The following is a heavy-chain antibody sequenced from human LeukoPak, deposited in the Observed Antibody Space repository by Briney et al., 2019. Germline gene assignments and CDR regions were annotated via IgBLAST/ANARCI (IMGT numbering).Heavy chain of an antibody. CDR2: ISWNSGSI. D-gene: IGHD3-10*01. CDR1: GFTFDDYA. J-gene: IGHJ4*02. CDR3: ARVGGDYYGSGSSPFDY. V-gene: IGHV3-9*01. Sequence: GRPLRLSCAASGFTFDDYAMHWVRQAPGKGLEWVSGISWNSGSIGYADSVKGRFTISRDNAKNSLYLQMNSLRAEDTAVYYCARVGGDYYGSGSSPFDYWGQGTLVTVSS.